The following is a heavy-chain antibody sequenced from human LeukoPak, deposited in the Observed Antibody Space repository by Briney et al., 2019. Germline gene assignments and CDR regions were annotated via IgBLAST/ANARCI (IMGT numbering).Heavy chain of an antibody. CDR1: GASITSSY. CDR3: ARYGGVIVIPNF. J-gene: IGHJ4*02. Sequence: SETLSLKCSVSGASITSSYWSWIRQPPGKGLEWIGYIYYTGHKNYNPSLKSRVTISVDMSRNDFSLELASATATDTAVYFCARYGGVIVIPNFWGQGTLVTVSS. V-gene: IGHV4-59*01. CDR2: IYYTGHK. D-gene: IGHD3-16*02.